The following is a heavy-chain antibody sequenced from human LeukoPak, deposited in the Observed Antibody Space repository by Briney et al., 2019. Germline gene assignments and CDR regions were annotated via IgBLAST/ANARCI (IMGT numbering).Heavy chain of an antibody. CDR1: GFTLTSYG. CDR2: IDYYGSLT. Sequence: PGGSLRLSCAASGFTLTSYGPHWLRQAPGKGLEYVSGIDYYGSLTFYSNSVKDRFTISRENSRNTLHLDMGSVRPDDTAIYYCARGYITAHMSTWDSWGQGSLVTVFS. V-gene: IGHV3-64*01. J-gene: IGHJ4*02. D-gene: IGHD1-14*01. CDR3: ARGYITAHMSTWDS.